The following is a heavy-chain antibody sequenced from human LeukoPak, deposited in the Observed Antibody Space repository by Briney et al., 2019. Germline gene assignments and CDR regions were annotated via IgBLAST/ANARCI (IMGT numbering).Heavy chain of an antibody. J-gene: IGHJ4*02. CDR1: GYTFTSYG. V-gene: IGHV1-18*01. CDR2: ISAYNGDT. CDR3: ARDRYRYGLNDLDY. D-gene: IGHD5-18*01. Sequence: ASVKVSCKASGYTFTSYGTSWVRQAPGQGLEWMGWISAYNGDTNYAQKLQGRVTMTTDTSTRTAYMELRSLRSDDTAVYYCARDRYRYGLNDLDYWGQGTLVTVSS.